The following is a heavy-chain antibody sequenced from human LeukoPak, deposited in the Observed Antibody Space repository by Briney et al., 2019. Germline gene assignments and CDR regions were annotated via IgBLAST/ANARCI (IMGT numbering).Heavy chain of an antibody. Sequence: GGSLRLSCAASGFTFSSYAMSWVRQAPGKGLGWVSAISGSGGSTYYADSVKGRFTISRDNSKNTLYLQMNSLRAEDTAVYYCAKDYYYDSSGYYWVYDYWGQGTLVTVSS. CDR2: ISGSGGST. CDR3: AKDYYYDSSGYYWVYDY. V-gene: IGHV3-23*01. CDR1: GFTFSSYA. J-gene: IGHJ4*02. D-gene: IGHD3-22*01.